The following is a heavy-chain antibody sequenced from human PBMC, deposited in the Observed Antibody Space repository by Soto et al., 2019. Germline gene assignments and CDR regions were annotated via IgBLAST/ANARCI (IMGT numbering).Heavy chain of an antibody. Sequence: QVQLVESGGGVVQPGRSLRLSCAASGFTFSSYGMHWVRQAPGKGLEWVAVISYDGSNKYYADSVKGRFTISRDNSKKTLYLQMNSLRAEDTAVYYCAKGAPYYYDSSGYRFDYWGQGTLVTVSS. J-gene: IGHJ4*02. CDR2: ISYDGSNK. CDR3: AKGAPYYYDSSGYRFDY. D-gene: IGHD3-22*01. V-gene: IGHV3-30*18. CDR1: GFTFSSYG.